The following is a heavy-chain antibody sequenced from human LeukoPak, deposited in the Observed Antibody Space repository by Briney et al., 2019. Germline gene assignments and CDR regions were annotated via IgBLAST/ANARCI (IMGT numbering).Heavy chain of an antibody. Sequence: RRASVKVSCKASGYTFTSYDINWVRQAPGQGLEWMGIINPSGGSTSYARKFQGRVTMTRDTSTSTVYMELSSLRSEDTAVYYCARERRYYYDSGGFPYYWGQGTLVTVSS. J-gene: IGHJ4*02. CDR1: GYTFTSYD. CDR3: ARERRYYYDSGGFPYY. CDR2: INPSGGST. D-gene: IGHD3-22*01. V-gene: IGHV1-46*01.